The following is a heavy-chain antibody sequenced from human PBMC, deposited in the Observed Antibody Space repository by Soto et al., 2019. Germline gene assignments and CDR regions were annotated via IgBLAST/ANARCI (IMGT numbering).Heavy chain of an antibody. V-gene: IGHV4-30-4*01. CDR1: GGSISSGDYY. CDR2: IYYSGST. D-gene: IGHD2-15*01. Sequence: QVQLQEPGPGLVKPSQTLSLTCTVSGGSISSGDYYWSWIRQPPGKGLEWIGYIYYSGSTYYNPSLKSRVTISVDTSKNQFSLKLSSVTAADTAVYYCARGHVVAATTFDYWGQGTLVTVSS. J-gene: IGHJ4*02. CDR3: ARGHVVAATTFDY.